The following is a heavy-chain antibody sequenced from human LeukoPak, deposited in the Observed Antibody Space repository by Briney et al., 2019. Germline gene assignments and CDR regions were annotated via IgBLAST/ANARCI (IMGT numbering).Heavy chain of an antibody. J-gene: IGHJ5*02. CDR3: ARDSDYSSSWYFRFDP. D-gene: IGHD6-13*01. CDR2: IYTSGST. V-gene: IGHV4-4*07. CDR1: GGSISSYY. Sequence: SETLSLTCTVSGGSISSYYWSWIRQPAGKGLEWIGRIYTSGSTNYNPSLKSRVTMSVDTSKNQFSLKLSSVTAADTAVYYCARDSDYSSSWYFRFDPWGQGTLVTVSS.